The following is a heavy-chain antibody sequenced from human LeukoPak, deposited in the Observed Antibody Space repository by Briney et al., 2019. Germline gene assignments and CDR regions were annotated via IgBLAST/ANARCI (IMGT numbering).Heavy chain of an antibody. J-gene: IGHJ4*02. CDR2: INPNSGGT. V-gene: IGHV1-2*06. CDR1: GYTFTGYY. Sequence: ASVKVSCKASGYTFTGYYMHWVRQAPGQGLEWMGRINPNSGGTNYAQKFQGRVTMTRDTSISTAYMELSRLRSDDTAIYYCAKSGFLEWLSLTHYFDYWGQGTLVTVSS. CDR3: AKSGFLEWLSLTHYFDY. D-gene: IGHD3-3*01.